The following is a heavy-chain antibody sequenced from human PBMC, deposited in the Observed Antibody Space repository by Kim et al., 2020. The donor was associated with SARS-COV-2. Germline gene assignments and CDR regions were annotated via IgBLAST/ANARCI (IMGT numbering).Heavy chain of an antibody. J-gene: IGHJ5*02. Sequence: GGSLRLSCAASGFTFSSYWMHWVRQAPGKGLVWVSRINSDGSSTSYADSVKGRFTISRDNAKNTLYLQMNSLRAEDTAVYYCARSSTNYDILTGYYNFFNAPDNWFDPWGQGTLVTVSS. CDR2: INSDGSST. V-gene: IGHV3-74*01. D-gene: IGHD3-9*01. CDR1: GFTFSSYW. CDR3: ARSSTNYDILTGYYNFFNAPDNWFDP.